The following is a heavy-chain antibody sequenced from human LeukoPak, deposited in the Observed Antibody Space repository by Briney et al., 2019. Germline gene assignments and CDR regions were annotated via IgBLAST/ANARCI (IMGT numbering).Heavy chain of an antibody. D-gene: IGHD3-22*01. CDR3: ARDKYYYDSSGYYGTNGGFDY. CDR1: GFTFSSYW. J-gene: IGHJ4*02. Sequence: GGSLRLSCAASGFTFSSYWMSWVRQAPGKGLEWVANIKQDGSEKYYVDSVKGRFTISRDNAKNSLYPQMNSLRAEDTAVYYCARDKYYYDSSGYYGTNGGFDYWGQGTLVTVSS. CDR2: IKQDGSEK. V-gene: IGHV3-7*01.